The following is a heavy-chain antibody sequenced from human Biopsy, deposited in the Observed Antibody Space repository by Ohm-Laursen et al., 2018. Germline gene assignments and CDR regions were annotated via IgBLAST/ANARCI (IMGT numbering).Heavy chain of an antibody. CDR2: IHGDERSA. CDR3: ARGPSGVATIG. CDR1: GFTFSRSV. J-gene: IGHJ4*02. Sequence: SLRLSCVASGFTFSRSVMHWVRQAPGKGLMWVSRIHGDERSATYAEPVKGRFTISRDSSKNTLYLQMNSLRVEDTAVYYCARGPSGVATIGRGQGTLVTVSS. V-gene: IGHV3-74*03. D-gene: IGHD5-24*01.